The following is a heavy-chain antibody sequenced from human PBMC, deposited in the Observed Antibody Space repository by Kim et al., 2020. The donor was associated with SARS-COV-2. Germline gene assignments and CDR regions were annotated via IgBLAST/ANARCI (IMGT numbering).Heavy chain of an antibody. Sequence: GSDEYYAESVKGRFTISRDNSKNTLYLQMNSLRAEDTAVYYCARDSYSDYWGQGTLVTVSS. J-gene: IGHJ4*02. CDR3: ARDSYSDY. CDR2: GSDE. V-gene: IGHV3-30*01.